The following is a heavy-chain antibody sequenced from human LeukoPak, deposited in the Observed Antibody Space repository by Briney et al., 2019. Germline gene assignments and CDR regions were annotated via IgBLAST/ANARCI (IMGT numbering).Heavy chain of an antibody. D-gene: IGHD5-24*01. J-gene: IGHJ4*02. V-gene: IGHV4-30-2*01. CDR1: GGSISSGGYY. Sequence: SETLSLTCTVSGGSISSGGYYWSWIRQPPGKGLEWIGYIYHSGSTYYNPSLKSRVTISVDRSKNQFSLKLSSVTAADTAVYYCARDRGGMMATIPFDYWGQGTLVTVSS. CDR3: ARDRGGMMATIPFDY. CDR2: IYHSGST.